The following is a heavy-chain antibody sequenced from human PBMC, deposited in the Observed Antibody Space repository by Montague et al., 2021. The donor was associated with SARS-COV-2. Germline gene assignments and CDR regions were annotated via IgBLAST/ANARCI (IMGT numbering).Heavy chain of an antibody. Sequence: SETLSLTCTVSGGSINYYYWTWIRQPPGKELERIGYIHYNGTTNYNPSLKSRVTISKDMSRTDFFLRLSAVTASDTAVYYCAKEGGKMVFDQWGQGTLVTVSS. J-gene: IGHJ4*02. V-gene: IGHV4-59*08. CDR1: GGSINYYY. CDR3: AKEGGKMVFDQ. D-gene: IGHD2-8*01. CDR2: IHYNGTT.